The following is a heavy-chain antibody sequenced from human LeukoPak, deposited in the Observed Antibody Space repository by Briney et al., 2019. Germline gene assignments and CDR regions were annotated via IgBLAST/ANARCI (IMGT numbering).Heavy chain of an antibody. Sequence: SETLSLTCTVSSDSISSYCWNWVRQPAGKRLEWIGRIYTSGSTNYNPPLKSRVTMSVDTSKNQFSLKLSSVTAADTAMYYCTRSPLDRSSARFDPWGQGTLVTVSS. V-gene: IGHV4-4*07. J-gene: IGHJ5*02. CDR2: IYTSGST. D-gene: IGHD3/OR15-3a*01. CDR3: TRSPLDRSSARFDP. CDR1: SDSISSYC.